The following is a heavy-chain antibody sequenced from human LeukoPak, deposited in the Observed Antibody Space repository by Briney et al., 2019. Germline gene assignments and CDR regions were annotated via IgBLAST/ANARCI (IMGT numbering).Heavy chain of an antibody. V-gene: IGHV4-39*01. CDR3: ARRSYYGSGSFDY. Sequence: GSLRLSCAASGFTFSSYSMNWVRQAPGKGLEWIGSIYYSGSTYYNPSLKSRVTISVDTSKNQFSLKLSSVTAADTAVYYCARRSYYGSGSFDYWGQGTLVTVSS. J-gene: IGHJ4*02. D-gene: IGHD3-10*01. CDR1: GFTFSSYSMN. CDR2: IYYSGST.